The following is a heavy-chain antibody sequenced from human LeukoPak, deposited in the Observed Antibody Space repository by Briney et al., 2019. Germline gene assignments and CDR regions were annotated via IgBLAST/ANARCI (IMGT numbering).Heavy chain of an antibody. Sequence: RASVKVSCKASGYTFTGYYMHWVRQAPGQGLEWMGWINPNSGGTNYAQKFQGRVTITRDTSISTAYMELSRLRSDDTAVYYCARVNIVVVPAAPADWGQGTLVTVSS. J-gene: IGHJ4*02. D-gene: IGHD2-2*01. CDR2: INPNSGGT. CDR3: ARVNIVVVPAAPAD. V-gene: IGHV1-2*02. CDR1: GYTFTGYY.